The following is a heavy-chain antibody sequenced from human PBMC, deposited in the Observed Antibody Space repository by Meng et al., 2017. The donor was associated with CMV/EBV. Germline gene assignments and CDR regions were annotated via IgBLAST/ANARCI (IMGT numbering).Heavy chain of an antibody. D-gene: IGHD6-13*01. V-gene: IGHV3-48*03. Sequence: GGSLRLSCAASGFTFSSYEMNWVRQAPGKGLEWVSYISSSGSTIYYADSVKGRFTISRDNAKNSLYLQMNSLRAEDTALYYCAKGIAAAVPNWFDPWGQGTLVTVSS. CDR3: AKGIAAAVPNWFDP. CDR2: ISSSGSTI. CDR1: GFTFSSYE. J-gene: IGHJ5*02.